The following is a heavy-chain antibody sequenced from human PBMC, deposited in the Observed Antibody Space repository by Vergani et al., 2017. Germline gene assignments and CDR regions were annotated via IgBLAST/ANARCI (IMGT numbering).Heavy chain of an antibody. CDR2: INPNSGGT. CDR1: GYTFTGYY. CDR3: ARDRTYCSSXSCYGHYYYYGMDV. J-gene: IGHJ6*02. D-gene: IGHD2-2*01. Sequence: QVLLVQSGAEVKKPGASVKVSCKASGYTFTGYYMHWVRQAPGQGLEWMGWINPNSGGTNYAQKFQGRVTMTRDTSISTAYMELSRLRSDDTAVYYCARDRTYCSSXSCYGHYYYYGMDVWGQGTTVTVSS. V-gene: IGHV1-2*02.